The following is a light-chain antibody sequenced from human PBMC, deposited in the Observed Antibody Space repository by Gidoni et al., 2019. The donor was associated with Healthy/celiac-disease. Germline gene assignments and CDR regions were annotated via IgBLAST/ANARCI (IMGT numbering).Light chain of an antibody. J-gene: IGKJ2*01. CDR1: QDISNY. CDR3: QQYGNLPYT. Sequence: DIQMTQSPSSLSAYVGDRVTITCQASQDISNYLNWYQQKPGKAPKLLIYDASNLETGVPSRFSRSGSGTDFTFTISSLQPEDIATYYCQQYGNLPYTFXQXTKLXIK. V-gene: IGKV1-33*01. CDR2: DAS.